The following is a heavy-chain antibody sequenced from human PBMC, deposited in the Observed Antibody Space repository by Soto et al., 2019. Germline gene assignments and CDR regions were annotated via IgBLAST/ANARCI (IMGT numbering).Heavy chain of an antibody. J-gene: IGHJ6*02. CDR3: ARGRTAAADPPYYYYGMDV. V-gene: IGHV1-69*12. CDR2: IIPIFGTA. Sequence: QVQLVQSGAEVKKPGSSVKVSCKASGGTFSSYAISWVRQAPGQGLEWMGGIIPIFGTANYAQKFQGRVTTTADESTSKAYMELSSLRSEDTAVYYCARGRTAAADPPYYYYGMDVWGQGTTVTVSS. D-gene: IGHD6-13*01. CDR1: GGTFSSYA.